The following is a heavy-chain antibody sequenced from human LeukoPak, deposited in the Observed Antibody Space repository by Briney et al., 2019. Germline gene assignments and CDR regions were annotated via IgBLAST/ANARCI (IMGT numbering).Heavy chain of an antibody. CDR2: IYYSGST. Sequence: SETLSLTCTVSGGSVSSGSYYWSWIRQPPGKGLEGIGYIYYSGSTNYNPSLKSRVTISVDTSKNQFSLKLSSVTAADTAVYYCARDHSGYDYGSIFDYWGQGTLVTVSS. CDR3: ARDHSGYDYGSIFDY. CDR1: GGSVSSGSYY. D-gene: IGHD5-12*01. V-gene: IGHV4-61*01. J-gene: IGHJ4*02.